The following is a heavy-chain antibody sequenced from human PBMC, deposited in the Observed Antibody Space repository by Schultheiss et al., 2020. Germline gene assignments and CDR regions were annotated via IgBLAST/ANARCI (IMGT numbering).Heavy chain of an antibody. CDR1: GFTFSSHW. Sequence: GGSLRLSCAGSGFTFSSHWMHWVRQAPGKRLEWVSVIYSGGSTYYADSVKGRFTVSRDNSKNTAYLQIDSLRAEDTALYYCARDKQYNKEFEGYDQWGQGTQVTIS. J-gene: IGHJ4*02. CDR3: ARDKQYNKEFEGYDQ. V-gene: IGHV3-53*05. CDR2: IYSGGST. D-gene: IGHD1-14*01.